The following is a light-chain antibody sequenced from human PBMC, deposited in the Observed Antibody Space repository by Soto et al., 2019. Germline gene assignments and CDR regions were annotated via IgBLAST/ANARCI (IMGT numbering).Light chain of an antibody. CDR1: QTISSW. V-gene: IGKV1-5*01. CDR2: DAS. CDR3: QHYNSYSEA. Sequence: DIQMTQSPSTLSGSVGDRVTITCRASQTISSWLAWYQQKPGKAPRLLIYDASNLQSGVPPRFSGSGSGTDFTLTISSLQPDDFATYYCQHYNSYSEAFGQGTKVDIK. J-gene: IGKJ1*01.